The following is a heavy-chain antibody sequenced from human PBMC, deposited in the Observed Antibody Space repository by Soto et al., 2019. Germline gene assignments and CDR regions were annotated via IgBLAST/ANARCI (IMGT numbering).Heavy chain of an antibody. D-gene: IGHD2-2*01. CDR2: INHSGST. J-gene: IGHJ6*02. V-gene: IGHV4-34*01. Sequence: SETLSLTCAVYGGSFSGYYWSWIRQPPGKGLEWIGEINHSGSTNYNPSLKSRVTISVDTSKNQFSLKLSFVTAADTAVYYCARGFAYCSSTSCWNYYYYYGMDVWGQGTTVTVSS. CDR1: GGSFSGYY. CDR3: ARGFAYCSSTSCWNYYYYYGMDV.